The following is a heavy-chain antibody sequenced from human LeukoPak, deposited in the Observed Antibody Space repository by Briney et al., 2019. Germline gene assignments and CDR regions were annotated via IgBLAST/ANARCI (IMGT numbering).Heavy chain of an antibody. CDR1: GYAFISYV. CDR2: ISAYSGNT. CDR3: ARRDGYNFPDY. D-gene: IGHD5-24*01. J-gene: IGHJ4*02. Sequence: ASVKVSCKASGYAFISYVISWVRQAPGQGLGWMGWISAYSGNTNYAQKFQGGVTMTTDTSTSTAYMELRSLRSDDTAVYYCARRDGYNFPDYWGQGTLVTVSS. V-gene: IGHV1-18*01.